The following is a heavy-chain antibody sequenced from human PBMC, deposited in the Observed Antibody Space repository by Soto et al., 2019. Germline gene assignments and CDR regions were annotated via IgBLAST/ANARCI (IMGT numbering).Heavy chain of an antibody. J-gene: IGHJ4*02. CDR1: GFTFSSYG. CDR2: IWYDGSNK. CDR3: ARSSNLLPVYYFDY. Sequence: GESLKISCAASGFTFSSYGMHWVRQAPGKGLEWVAVIWYDGSNKYYADSVKGRFTISRDNSKNTLYLQMNSLRAEDTAVYYCARSSNLLPVYYFDYWGQGTLVTVSS. D-gene: IGHD2-15*01. V-gene: IGHV3-33*01.